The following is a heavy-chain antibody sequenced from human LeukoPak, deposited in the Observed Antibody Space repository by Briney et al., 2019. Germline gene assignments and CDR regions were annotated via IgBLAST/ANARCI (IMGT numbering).Heavy chain of an antibody. CDR1: GGSISSYY. CDR2: VYYSGST. V-gene: IGHV4-59*01. J-gene: IGHJ4*01. D-gene: IGHD6-19*01. CDR3: ARVRGSGWYEFEY. Sequence: SETLSLTCTVSGGSISSYYWSWIRQPPGKGLEWIGSVYYSGSTYYNPSLKSRVTMSVDTSKNQFFLKLTSVTAADTAVYHCARVRGSGWYEFEYWGQGTRVTVSS.